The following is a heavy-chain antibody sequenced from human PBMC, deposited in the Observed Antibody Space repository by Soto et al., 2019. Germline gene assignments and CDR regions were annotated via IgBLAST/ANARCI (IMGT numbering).Heavy chain of an antibody. J-gene: IGHJ6*03. Sequence: PSETLSLTCTVSGGSISSSSYYWGWIRQPPGKGLECIGNIYYSGSTYYNPSLKSRVTISVDTSKNQFSLKLTSVTAADTAVYYCARLFCSDGNCYHGKTCYYYYHMDIWGKGTTVTVSS. D-gene: IGHD2-15*01. CDR1: GGSISSSSYY. CDR3: ARLFCSDGNCYHGKTCYYYYHMDI. CDR2: IYYSGST. V-gene: IGHV4-39*01.